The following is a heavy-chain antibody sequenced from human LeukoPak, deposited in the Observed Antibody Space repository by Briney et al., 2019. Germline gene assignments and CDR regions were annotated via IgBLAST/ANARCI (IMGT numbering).Heavy chain of an antibody. CDR2: INPSGGST. CDR3: ARDESSGYYLT. J-gene: IGHJ4*02. CDR1: GYTFTSYY. Sequence: ASVKVSCKASGYTFTSYYMHWVRQAPGQGLEWMGIINPSGGSTSYAQKFQGRVTMTRDMSTSTVYMELSSLRSEDTAVYYCARDESSGYYLTWGQGILVTVSS. V-gene: IGHV1-46*01. D-gene: IGHD3-22*01.